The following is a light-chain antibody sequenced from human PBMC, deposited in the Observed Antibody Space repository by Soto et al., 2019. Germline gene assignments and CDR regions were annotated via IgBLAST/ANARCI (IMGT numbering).Light chain of an antibody. V-gene: IGLV1-44*01. Sequence: QSVLTPPPSASGTPGPRVTISCSGSSSNIGTYSVSWYQQFTGTAPRLLIYSDNQRPSGVPDRFSASESGASASLAISGLQSEDEAEFYCAAWDDSLNGCVFGTGTKVTVL. CDR1: SSNIGTYS. J-gene: IGLJ1*01. CDR2: SDN. CDR3: AAWDDSLNGCV.